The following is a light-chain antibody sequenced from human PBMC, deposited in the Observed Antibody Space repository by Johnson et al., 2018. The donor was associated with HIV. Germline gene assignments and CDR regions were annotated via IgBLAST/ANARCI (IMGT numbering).Light chain of an antibody. CDR1: ISNIFYNY. J-gene: IGLJ1*01. Sequence: HSILTQPPSLSSSPFPNFTISFSLIISNIFYNYLSWYQQLPGTAPKVLIYENDKRPSGIPDRFSGSKSGTSATLGIAGLQTGDAADYYCGTWDSSLRTVFRTVTRCTVL. CDR3: GTWDSSLRTV. CDR2: END. V-gene: IGLV1-51*02.